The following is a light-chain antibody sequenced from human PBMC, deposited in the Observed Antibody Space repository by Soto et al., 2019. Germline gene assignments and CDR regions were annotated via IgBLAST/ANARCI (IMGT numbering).Light chain of an antibody. CDR2: RNN. CDR3: AAWDDSLKSVV. Sequence: QSVLTQAPSASGAPGQRVTISCSGASSNIGSNYVYWYQQFPGTAPNLLILRNNQRPSGVPDRFSGSKSGTSASLAISGLRSEDEADYHCAAWDDSLKSVVFGGGTKLTVL. V-gene: IGLV1-47*01. J-gene: IGLJ2*01. CDR1: SSNIGSNY.